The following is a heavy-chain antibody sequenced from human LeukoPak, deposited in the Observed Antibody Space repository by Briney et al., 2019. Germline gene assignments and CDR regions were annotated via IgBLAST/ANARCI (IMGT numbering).Heavy chain of an antibody. CDR3: ARDLTTAYDAFDI. CDR1: GFTFSSYS. CDR2: ISSSSYI. D-gene: IGHD4-17*01. J-gene: IGHJ3*02. Sequence: GGSLRLSCAASGFTFSSYSMNWVRQAPGKGLEWVSSISSSSYIYYADSVKGRFTISGDNAKNSLYLQMNSLRDEDTAVYYCARDLTTAYDAFDIWGQGTMVTVSS. V-gene: IGHV3-21*01.